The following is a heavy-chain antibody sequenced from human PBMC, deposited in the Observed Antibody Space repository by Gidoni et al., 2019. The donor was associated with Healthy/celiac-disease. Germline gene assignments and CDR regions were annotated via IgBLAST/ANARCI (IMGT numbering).Heavy chain of an antibody. CDR3: ARVLKSSSSWTGRDAFDI. CDR2: IIPIFGTA. Sequence: QVQLVQSGAEVKKPGSSVKVSCKASGGTVSSYAISWVRQAPGQGLEWMGGIIPIFGTANYAQKCQGRVTITADESTRTAYIELSSLRSEDTAVYYCARVLKSSSSWTGRDAFDIWGQGTMVTVSS. D-gene: IGHD6-13*01. J-gene: IGHJ3*02. CDR1: GGTVSSYA. V-gene: IGHV1-69*01.